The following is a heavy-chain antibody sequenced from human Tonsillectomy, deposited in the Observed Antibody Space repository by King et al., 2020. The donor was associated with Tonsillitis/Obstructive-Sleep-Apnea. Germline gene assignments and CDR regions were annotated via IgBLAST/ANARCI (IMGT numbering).Heavy chain of an antibody. Sequence: QLVQFGAEVKKPGESLKISCQGSGYTFTTYWIGWVRQMPGKGLEWMGIIYPDDSNTRYSPSFQGQVTFSADKSISTAYLQWSSLNASDTAMYYCARHPVRGSHYKSNNWFDPWGQGTLVTVSS. J-gene: IGHJ5*02. CDR1: GYTFTTYW. CDR3: ARHPVRGSHYKSNNWFDP. V-gene: IGHV5-51*01. CDR2: IYPDDSNT. D-gene: IGHD4-11*01.